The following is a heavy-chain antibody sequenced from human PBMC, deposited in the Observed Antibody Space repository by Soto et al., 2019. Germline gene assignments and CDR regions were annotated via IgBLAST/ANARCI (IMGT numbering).Heavy chain of an antibody. CDR2: INHSGST. D-gene: IGHD3-22*01. CDR1: GGSFSGYY. Sequence: SETLSLTCAVYGGSFSGYYWSWIRQPPGKGLEWIGEINHSGSTNYNPSLKSRVTISVDTSKNQFSLKLSSVTAADTAVYYCARSRYYYDSSGYLQLTYYYYRMDVWGQGSTVTVSS. CDR3: ARSRYYYDSSGYLQLTYYYYRMDV. V-gene: IGHV4-34*01. J-gene: IGHJ6*02.